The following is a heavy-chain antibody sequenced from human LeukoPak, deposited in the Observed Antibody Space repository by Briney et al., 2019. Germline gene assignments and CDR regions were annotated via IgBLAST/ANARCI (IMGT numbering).Heavy chain of an antibody. D-gene: IGHD2-15*01. J-gene: IGHJ4*02. V-gene: IGHV4-59*12. CDR3: ASQYCSGGSCYFDY. CDR1: GGSISSYY. CDR2: FYYSGST. Sequence: SETLSLTCTVSGGSISSYYWSWIRQPPGKGLEWIGYFYYSGSTNYNPSLKSRVTMSVDTSKNQFSLKLSSVTAADTAVYYCASQYCSGGSCYFDYWGQGTLVTVSS.